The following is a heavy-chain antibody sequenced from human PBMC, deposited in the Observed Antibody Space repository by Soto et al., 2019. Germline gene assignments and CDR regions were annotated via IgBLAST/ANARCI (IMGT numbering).Heavy chain of an antibody. CDR2: MNPNSGNT. Sequence: GASVKVSCKASGYTFTSYDINWVRQATGQGLEWMGWMNPNSGNTGYAQKFQGRVTMTRNTSISTAYMELSSLRSEDTAVYYCARGNVLLWFGELLSDPTYDYWGQGTLVTVSS. CDR1: GYTFTSYD. D-gene: IGHD3-10*01. CDR3: ARGNVLLWFGELLSDPTYDY. V-gene: IGHV1-8*01. J-gene: IGHJ4*02.